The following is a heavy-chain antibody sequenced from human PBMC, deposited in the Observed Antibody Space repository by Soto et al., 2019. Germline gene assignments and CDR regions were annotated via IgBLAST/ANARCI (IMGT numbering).Heavy chain of an antibody. V-gene: IGHV1-18*01. Sequence: QVQLVQSGAEVKKPGSSVRVSCTTSGYAFMKYGITWVRQAPGQGPEWVGWVSSYNGYTNYAQKFQDRVTMTAETSTSTVYMELRSLRSDDTAVYYCARDPEVVAGWPGKYCQHWGQGTLVTVSS. CDR3: ARDPEVVAGWPGKYCQH. D-gene: IGHD6-19*01. CDR2: VSSYNGYT. CDR1: GYAFMKYG. J-gene: IGHJ1*01.